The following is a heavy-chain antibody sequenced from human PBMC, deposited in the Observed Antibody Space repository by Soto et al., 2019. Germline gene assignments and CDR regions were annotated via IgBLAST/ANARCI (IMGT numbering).Heavy chain of an antibody. J-gene: IGHJ4*02. CDR1: GFTFSSYW. D-gene: IGHD6-19*01. V-gene: IGHV3-7*04. CDR2: IKQDGSEK. CDR3: ARYVAGSSGWYSSSWDY. Sequence: EVQLVESGGGLVQPGGSLRLSCAASGFTFSSYWMSWVRQAPGKGLEWVANIKQDGSEKYYVDSVKGRFTISRDNAKNSLYLQMNSLRAEDTAVYYCARYVAGSSGWYSSSWDYWGQGTLVTVSS.